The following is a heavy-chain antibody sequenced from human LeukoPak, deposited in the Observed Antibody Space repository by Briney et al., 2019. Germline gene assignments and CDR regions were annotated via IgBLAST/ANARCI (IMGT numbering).Heavy chain of an antibody. Sequence: ASVKVSCKASGYTFTSYAMNWVRQAPGQGLEWMGWINTNTGNPTYAQGFTGRFVFSLDTSVSTAYLQISSLKAEDTAVYYCARAPITMVRGDPVYFDYWGQGTLVTVSS. V-gene: IGHV7-4-1*02. CDR2: INTNTGNP. J-gene: IGHJ4*02. CDR3: ARAPITMVRGDPVYFDY. CDR1: GYTFTSYA. D-gene: IGHD3-10*01.